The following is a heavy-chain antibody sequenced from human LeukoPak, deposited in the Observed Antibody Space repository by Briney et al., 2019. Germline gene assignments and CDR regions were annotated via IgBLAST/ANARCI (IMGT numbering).Heavy chain of an antibody. D-gene: IGHD5-18*01. CDR1: GFTFNYYA. J-gene: IGHJ4*02. CDR3: ARHDSFIPY. V-gene: IGHV3-23*01. CDR2: ISDNEGTT. Sequence: GGSLRLSCAASGFTFNYYAMSWVRQAPGKGLEWVSGISDNEGTTYYTDSVKGRFTISRDNTKNTVYLQMNNLRADDTAVYFCARHDSFIPYWGQGTLVTVSS.